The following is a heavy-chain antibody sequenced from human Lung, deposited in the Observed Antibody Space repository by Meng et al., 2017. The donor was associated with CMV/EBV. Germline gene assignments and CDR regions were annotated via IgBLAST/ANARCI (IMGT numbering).Heavy chain of an antibody. CDR1: GYTLTKYY. J-gene: IGHJ4*02. Sequence: SVKVSXKASGYTLTKYYLHWVRQAPGQGLEWMGWINPNSGGTKYAQKFEGRVTMTRDTSLRAAYMELTSLRSDDTAVYYCVRDRGDGEDQLVVGGGFDYWGQGXLVTVSS. CDR2: INPNSGGT. D-gene: IGHD3-16*01. CDR3: VRDRGDGEDQLVVGGGFDY. V-gene: IGHV1-2*02.